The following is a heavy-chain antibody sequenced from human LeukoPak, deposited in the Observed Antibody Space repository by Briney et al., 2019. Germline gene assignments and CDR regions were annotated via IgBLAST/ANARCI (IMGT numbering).Heavy chain of an antibody. D-gene: IGHD5-18*01. J-gene: IGHJ4*02. V-gene: IGHV3-74*01. CDR1: GFTFSNYW. CDR2: IKSDGSST. CDR3: AKYSVQLWDNFDY. Sequence: PGGSLRLSCAASGFTFSNYWMHWVRQAPGKGLVWVSRIKSDGSSTNYADSVKGRFTISRDNAKNTLYLQMNSLRAEDTAVYYCAKYSVQLWDNFDYWGQGTLVTVSS.